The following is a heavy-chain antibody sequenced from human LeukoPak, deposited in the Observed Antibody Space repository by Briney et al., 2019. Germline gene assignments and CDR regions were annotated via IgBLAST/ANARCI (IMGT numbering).Heavy chain of an antibody. CDR3: AKDDAWLQFGE. D-gene: IGHD3-10*01. V-gene: IGHV3-30*18. Sequence: PGRSLRLSCAASGFTFSSYGMHWVRQAPGKGLEWVAVISYDGSNKYYADSVKGRFTISRDNSKNMLYLELISLTAEDTAVYYCAKDDAWLQFGEWSQGTLVTVSS. CDR2: ISYDGSNK. CDR1: GFTFSSYG. J-gene: IGHJ4*02.